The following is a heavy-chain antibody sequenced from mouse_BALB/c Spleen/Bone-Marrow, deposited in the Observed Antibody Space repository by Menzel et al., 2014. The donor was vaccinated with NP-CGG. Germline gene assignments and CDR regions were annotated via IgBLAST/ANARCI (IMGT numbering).Heavy chain of an antibody. J-gene: IGHJ2*01. V-gene: IGHV1S132*01. CDR3: ARKGISTVIATAYYFDY. D-gene: IGHD2-4*01. CDR2: IFPGTGTT. CDR1: GYTFTSYW. Sequence: QVQLQQPGAELVKPGASVKLSCKTSGYTFTSYWIQWVKQRPGQGLGWIGEIFPGTGTTYYNEEFKDKATLTIDTSSSTAYMQLSSLTSEDSAVYFCARKGISTVIATAYYFDYWGQGSTLTVSS.